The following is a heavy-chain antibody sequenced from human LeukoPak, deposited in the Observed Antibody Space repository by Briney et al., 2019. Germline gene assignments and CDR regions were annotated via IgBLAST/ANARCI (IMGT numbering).Heavy chain of an antibody. CDR2: IYYSGST. V-gene: IGHV4-39*01. CDR1: GGSISSSSYY. CDR3: ARHVVLGSSSGYVESYNWFDP. J-gene: IGHJ5*02. Sequence: NPSETLSLTCTVSGGSISSSSYYWGWIRQPPGKGLEWIGSIYYSGSTYYNPSLKSRVTISVDTSKNQFSLKLSSVTAADTAVYYCARHVVLGSSSGYVESYNWFDPWGQGTLVTVSS. D-gene: IGHD6-6*01.